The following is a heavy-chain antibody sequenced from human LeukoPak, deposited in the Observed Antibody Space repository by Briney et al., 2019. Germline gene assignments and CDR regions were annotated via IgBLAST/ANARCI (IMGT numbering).Heavy chain of an antibody. CDR3: ASPGLAVAGRGSDAFDI. CDR1: GYTFTSYG. D-gene: IGHD6-19*01. CDR2: ISAYNGNT. Sequence: ASVTVSCKASGYTFTSYGISWVRQAPGQGLEWMGWISAYNGNTNYAQKLQGRVTMTTDTSTSTAYMELRSLRSDDTAVYYCASPGLAVAGRGSDAFDIWGQGTMVTVSS. V-gene: IGHV1-18*01. J-gene: IGHJ3*02.